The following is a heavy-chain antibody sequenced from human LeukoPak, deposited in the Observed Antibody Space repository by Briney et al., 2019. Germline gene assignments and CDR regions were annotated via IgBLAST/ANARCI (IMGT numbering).Heavy chain of an antibody. D-gene: IGHD1-1*01. J-gene: IGHJ4*02. CDR2: LYEGETT. CDR3: GSNWSDFDY. Sequence: SETLSLTCTVSGYSITSGHCWGWIRQPPGKGLEWIGSLYEGETTYYNPSLKTRLTISLDTSKNQLSLRLSSVTAADTAVYYCGSNWSDFDYWGQGILVTVSS. V-gene: IGHV4-38-2*02. CDR1: GYSITSGHC.